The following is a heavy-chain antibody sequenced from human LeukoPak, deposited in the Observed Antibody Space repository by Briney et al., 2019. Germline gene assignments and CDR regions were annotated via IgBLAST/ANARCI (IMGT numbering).Heavy chain of an antibody. D-gene: IGHD5-18*01. CDR3: ARHLSGVTGYTYGRGIDY. CDR1: GYTFTSYG. CDR2: MNPNSGNT. J-gene: IGHJ4*02. V-gene: IGHV1-8*02. Sequence: ASVKVSCKASGYTFTSYGISWVRQAPGQGLEWMGWMNPNSGNTGYAQKFQGRVTMTRNTSISTAYMELSSLRAEDTAVYYCARHLSGVTGYTYGRGIDYWGQGTLVTVSS.